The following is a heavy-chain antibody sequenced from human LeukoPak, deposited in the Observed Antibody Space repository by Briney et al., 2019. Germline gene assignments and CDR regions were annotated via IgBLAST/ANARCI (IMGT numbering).Heavy chain of an antibody. Sequence: SETLSLTCTVSGGSISSGDYYWSWIRQPPGKGLEWIGYIYYSGSTYYNPSLKSRVTISVDTSKNQFSLKLSSVTAADTAVYYCARDITIFGVDAFDIRGQGTMVTVSS. D-gene: IGHD3-3*01. J-gene: IGHJ3*02. CDR1: GGSISSGDYY. CDR2: IYYSGST. V-gene: IGHV4-30-4*08. CDR3: ARDITIFGVDAFDI.